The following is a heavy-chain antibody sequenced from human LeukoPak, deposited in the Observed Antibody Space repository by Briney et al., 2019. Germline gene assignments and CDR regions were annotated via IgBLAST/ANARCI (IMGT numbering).Heavy chain of an antibody. Sequence: GGSLRLSCSASGFTFSSYSMHWVRQAPGKGLEWVAIIWYDGSNKYYADSVKGRFTISRDNSKNTLYLQMNSLRAEDTAVYYCAAGEPYAYWGQGTLVTVSS. CDR1: GFTFSSYS. V-gene: IGHV3-33*08. CDR3: AAGEPYAY. J-gene: IGHJ4*02. D-gene: IGHD2-8*01. CDR2: IWYDGSNK.